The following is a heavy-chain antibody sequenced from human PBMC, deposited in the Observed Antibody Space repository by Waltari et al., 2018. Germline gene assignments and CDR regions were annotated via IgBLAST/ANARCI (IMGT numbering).Heavy chain of an antibody. D-gene: IGHD6-13*01. V-gene: IGHV6-1*01. Sequence: QVQLQQSGPGLVKPSQTLSLTCAISGDSVSSNRAAWNWIRQSPSLGLEWLGRTYYRSKWYNDYAVSVKSRITINPDTSKNQFSLQLNSVTPEETAVYYCARGVGQQQLWPLYYFDYWGQGTLVTVSS. J-gene: IGHJ4*02. CDR2: TYYRSKWYN. CDR1: GDSVSSNRAA. CDR3: ARGVGQQQLWPLYYFDY.